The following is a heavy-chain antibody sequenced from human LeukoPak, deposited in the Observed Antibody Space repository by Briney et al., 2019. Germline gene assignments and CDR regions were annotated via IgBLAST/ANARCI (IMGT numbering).Heavy chain of an antibody. CDR1: GFTFRTYV. J-gene: IGHJ4*02. CDR2: ISGNGGSA. Sequence: GGSLRLSCVASGFTFRTYVMHWVRQTPGKGLEYVSAISGNGGSAKYANSVKGRFTISRDNSKNTLYLQMDSLRPADMGIYYCARVSISLGDLSLAYWGQGTLVTVSS. CDR3: ARVSISLGDLSLAY. D-gene: IGHD3-16*02. V-gene: IGHV3-64*01.